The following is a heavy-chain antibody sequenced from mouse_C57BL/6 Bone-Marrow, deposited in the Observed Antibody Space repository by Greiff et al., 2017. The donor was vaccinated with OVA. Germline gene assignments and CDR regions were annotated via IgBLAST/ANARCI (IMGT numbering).Heavy chain of an antibody. CDR3: ASYYGSSPHAMDY. V-gene: IGHV2-2*01. D-gene: IGHD1-1*01. Sequence: VKLVESGPGLVQPSQSLSITCTVSGFSLTSYGVHWVRQSPGKGLEWLGVIWSGGSTDYNAAFISRLSTSKDNSKSQVFFKMTSLQADDTATYYSASYYGSSPHAMDYWGQGNPHTVSS. CDR2: IWSGGST. CDR1: GFSLTSYG. J-gene: IGHJ4*01.